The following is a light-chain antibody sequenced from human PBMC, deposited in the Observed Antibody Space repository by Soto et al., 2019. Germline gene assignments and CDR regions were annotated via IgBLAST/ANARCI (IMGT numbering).Light chain of an antibody. CDR3: SSYAGSNNFVV. V-gene: IGLV2-8*01. CDR2: EVS. Sequence: ALTQPPSASGSPGQSVTISCTGTSSDVGGYNYVSWYQQHPGKAPKLMIYEVSKRPSGVPDRFSGSKSGNTASLTVSGLQAEDEADYYCSSYAGSNNFVVFGTGTKLTVL. CDR1: SSDVGGYNY. J-gene: IGLJ1*01.